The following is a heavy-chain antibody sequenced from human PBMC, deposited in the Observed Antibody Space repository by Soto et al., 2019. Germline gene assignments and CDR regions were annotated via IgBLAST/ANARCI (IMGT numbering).Heavy chain of an antibody. Sequence: PSETLSLTCAVSGGSISSGGYSWSWIRQPPGKGLEWIGYIYHSGSTYYNPSLKSRVTISVDRSKNQFSLKLSSVTAADTAVYYCARALSPIAAVIFDSGGQGTLVTVSS. J-gene: IGHJ4*02. V-gene: IGHV4-30-2*01. D-gene: IGHD6-13*01. CDR3: ARALSPIAAVIFDS. CDR1: GGSISSGGYS. CDR2: IYHSGST.